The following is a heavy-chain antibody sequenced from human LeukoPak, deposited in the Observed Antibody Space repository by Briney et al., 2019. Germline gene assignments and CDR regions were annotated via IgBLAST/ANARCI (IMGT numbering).Heavy chain of an antibody. J-gene: IGHJ2*01. V-gene: IGHV3-74*01. CDR3: ARTHSGSSRYFDL. Sequence: GGSLRLSCTASGFSFSGHWMHWARQLPGKGLVWVSRISPTGSTTSYADSVKGRFTVSRDNAKNSLYLQMNSLRDEDTAVYYCARTHSGSSRYFDLWGRGTLVTVSS. D-gene: IGHD1-26*01. CDR2: ISPTGSTT. CDR1: GFSFSGHW.